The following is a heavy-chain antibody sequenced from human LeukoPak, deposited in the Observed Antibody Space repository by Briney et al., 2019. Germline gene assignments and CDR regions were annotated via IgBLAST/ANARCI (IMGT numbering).Heavy chain of an antibody. CDR3: ARGLGMAARLPGIDY. V-gene: IGHV1-46*01. J-gene: IGHJ4*02. Sequence: GASVKVSCKASGYTFTSYYMHWVRQAPGQGLEWMGIINPSGGSTSYAQKFQGRVTMTRDMSTSTVYMELSSLRSEDTAVYYCARGLGMAARLPGIDYWGQGTLVTVSS. D-gene: IGHD6-6*01. CDR2: INPSGGST. CDR1: GYTFTSYY.